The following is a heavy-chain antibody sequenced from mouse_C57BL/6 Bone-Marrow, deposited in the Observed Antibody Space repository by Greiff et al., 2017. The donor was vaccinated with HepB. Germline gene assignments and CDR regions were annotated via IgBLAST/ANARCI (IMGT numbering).Heavy chain of an antibody. CDR1: GFNIKDDY. J-gene: IGHJ3*01. D-gene: IGHD2-4*01. V-gene: IGHV14-4*01. CDR2: IDPENGDT. CDR3: SYDYAGFAY. Sequence: EVKLVESGAELVRPGASVKLSCTASGFNIKDDYMHWVKQRPEQGLEWIGWIDPENGDTEYASKFQGKATITADTSSNTAYLQLSSLTSEDTAVYYCSYDYAGFAYWGQGTLVTVSA.